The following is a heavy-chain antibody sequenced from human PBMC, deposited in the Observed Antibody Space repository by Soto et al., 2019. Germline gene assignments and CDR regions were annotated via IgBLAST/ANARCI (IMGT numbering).Heavy chain of an antibody. CDR2: ISSYNGNT. Sequence: GASVKVSCKASGYTFTSYGISWVRQAPGQGLEWMGWISSYNGNTNYAQKLQGRVTMTTDTSTDTAYMELRSLTSDDTAVYYCARDTVHGDSKRGSRFDPWGQGTLVTVSS. CDR3: ARDTVHGDSKRGSRFDP. J-gene: IGHJ5*02. D-gene: IGHD2-21*02. CDR1: GYTFTSYG. V-gene: IGHV1-18*01.